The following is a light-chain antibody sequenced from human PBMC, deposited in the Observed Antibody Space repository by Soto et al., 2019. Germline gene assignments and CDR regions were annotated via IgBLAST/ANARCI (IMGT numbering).Light chain of an antibody. Sequence: QSALTQPASVSGSPGQSITISCTGTSSDVGTYNLVSWHQHHPGKAPKLLIYEVHKRSSGVSNRFSASKSGNTASLTISGLQAEDEADYYCCSYAGSDTFLFGGGTKLTVL. CDR1: SSDVGTYNL. V-gene: IGLV2-23*02. CDR3: CSYAGSDTFL. J-gene: IGLJ2*01. CDR2: EVH.